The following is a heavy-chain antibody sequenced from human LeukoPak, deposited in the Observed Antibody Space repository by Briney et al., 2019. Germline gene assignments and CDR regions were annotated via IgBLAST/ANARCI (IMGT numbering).Heavy chain of an antibody. CDR3: ANSSSWRPRPN. J-gene: IGHJ4*02. CDR1: GFTFSSYA. Sequence: GGSLRLSCAASGFTFSSYAMSWVRQAPGKGLEWISAISGSGGSTYYADSVKGRFTISRDNSKNTLYLQMDSLRAEDTAVYYCANSSSWRPRPNWGQGTLVTVSS. CDR2: ISGSGGST. V-gene: IGHV3-23*01. D-gene: IGHD6-13*01.